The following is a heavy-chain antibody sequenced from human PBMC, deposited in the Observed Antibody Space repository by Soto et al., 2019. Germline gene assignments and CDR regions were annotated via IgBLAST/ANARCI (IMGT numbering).Heavy chain of an antibody. CDR2: IDPSDSYT. Sequence: GESLKISCMGSGYSFTIYRISWVRQMPGKGLEWMGRIDPSDSYTNYSPSFQGHVTISADKSISTAYLQWSSLKASDTAMYYCAXPVYGDYVNYYYYGMDVWGQGTTVTVSS. CDR3: AXPVYGDYVNYYYYGMDV. V-gene: IGHV5-10-1*01. J-gene: IGHJ6*02. D-gene: IGHD4-17*01. CDR1: GYSFTIYR.